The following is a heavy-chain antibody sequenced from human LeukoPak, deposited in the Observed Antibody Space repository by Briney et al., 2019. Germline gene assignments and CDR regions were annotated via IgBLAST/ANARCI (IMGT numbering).Heavy chain of an antibody. J-gene: IGHJ4*02. Sequence: GGSLRLTCAVSGFRFNSHHMHWVRQAPNKGLEWVAVAPHDRSSPSHAASVNGRFTISRDNSKDTLFLHMDSLRVDDTAIYYCARQSLGASGLDHWGQGVLVTVSS. CDR2: APHDRSSP. V-gene: IGHV3-30*03. CDR3: ARQSLGASGLDH. D-gene: IGHD1-26*01. CDR1: GFRFNSHH.